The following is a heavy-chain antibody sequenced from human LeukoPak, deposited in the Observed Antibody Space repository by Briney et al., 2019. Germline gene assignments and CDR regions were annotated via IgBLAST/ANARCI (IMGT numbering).Heavy chain of an antibody. D-gene: IGHD5-18*01. V-gene: IGHV3-23*01. Sequence: PGGSLRLSCAASGFTFSSYVMSWVRQAPGKGLEWVSAISTSGGSTYYADSVKGRFTISRDNSKNTLYLQMNSLRAEDTAVYYCAKGGKYSFGPHFDYWGQGTLVTVSS. J-gene: IGHJ4*02. CDR1: GFTFSSYV. CDR3: AKGGKYSFGPHFDY. CDR2: ISTSGGST.